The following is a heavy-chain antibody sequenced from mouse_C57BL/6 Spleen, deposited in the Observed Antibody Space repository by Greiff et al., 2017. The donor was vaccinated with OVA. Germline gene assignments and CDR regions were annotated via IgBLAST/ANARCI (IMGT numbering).Heavy chain of an antibody. J-gene: IGHJ4*01. CDR2: IWSGGST. Sequence: VKLMESGPGLVQPSQSLSITCTVSGFSLTSYGVRWVRQPPGKGLEWLGVIWSGGSTDYNAAFISRLSISKDNSKSQVFFKMNSLQADDTAIYYCAKKVYDGHMDYWGQGTSVTVSS. D-gene: IGHD2-3*01. V-gene: IGHV2-4*01. CDR3: AKKVYDGHMDY. CDR1: GFSLTSYG.